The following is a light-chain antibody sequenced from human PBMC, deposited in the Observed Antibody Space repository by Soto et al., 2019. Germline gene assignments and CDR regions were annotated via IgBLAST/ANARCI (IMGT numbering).Light chain of an antibody. V-gene: IGKV3-15*01. CDR3: QQYYHGRT. CDR2: DVS. CDR1: QDIGTK. J-gene: IGKJ1*01. Sequence: EIVMTQSPAILSVCTGETGTLSCRASQDIGTKLAWYQQKPGQAPRLLMYDVSTRASAAPARFSGSGSGSEFTLAISSLQSEDFAIYFCQQYYHGRTCGQGAKG.